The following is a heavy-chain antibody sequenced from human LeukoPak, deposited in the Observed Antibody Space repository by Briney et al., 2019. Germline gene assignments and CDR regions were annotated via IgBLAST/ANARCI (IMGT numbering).Heavy chain of an antibody. J-gene: IGHJ4*02. D-gene: IGHD3-10*01. CDR1: GYTFTSYG. Sequence: ASVKVSCKASGYTFTSYGISWVRQALGQGLEWMGWISAYNGNTNYAQKLQGRVTMTTDTSTSTAYMELRSLRSDDTAVYYCASPAVLLWLGEQKELAGYYFDYWGKEPLVTV. V-gene: IGHV1-18*01. CDR2: ISAYNGNT. CDR3: ASPAVLLWLGEQKELAGYYFDY.